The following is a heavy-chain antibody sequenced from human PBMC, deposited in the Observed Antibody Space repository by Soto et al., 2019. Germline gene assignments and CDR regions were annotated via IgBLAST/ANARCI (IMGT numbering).Heavy chain of an antibody. J-gene: IGHJ4*02. CDR1: GFRFDSYA. D-gene: IGHD3-22*01. CDR3: VRDGGPDYQDSSPTFDL. V-gene: IGHV3-33*01. Sequence: PGGSLRLSCAASGFRFDSYAMHWVRQAPGKGLEWVAVIWYDGSEKYFADSVKGRFTISRDNKKNTQDLHMNRLRVEDTAVYYCVRDGGPDYQDSSPTFDLWGQGTLVTVSS. CDR2: IWYDGSEK.